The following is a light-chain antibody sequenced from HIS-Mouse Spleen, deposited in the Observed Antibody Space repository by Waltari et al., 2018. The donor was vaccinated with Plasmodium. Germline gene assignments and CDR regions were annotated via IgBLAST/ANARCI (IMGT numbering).Light chain of an antibody. CDR1: QSVSSSY. V-gene: IGKV3-20*01. CDR3: QQYGSSLYT. Sequence: IVLTQSPGTLSLSPGERATLACRASQSVSSSYLAWYQQKPGQAPRLIISGASSRATGIPDRFSGSGSGTDFTLTISRLEPEDFAVYYCQQYGSSLYTFGQGTKLEIK. CDR2: GAS. J-gene: IGKJ2*01.